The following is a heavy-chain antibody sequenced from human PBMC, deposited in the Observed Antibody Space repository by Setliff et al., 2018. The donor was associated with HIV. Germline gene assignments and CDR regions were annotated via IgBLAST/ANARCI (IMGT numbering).Heavy chain of an antibody. D-gene: IGHD2-21*02. Sequence: SETLSLTCTVSGGSISNYYWSWIRQPAGKGLEWIGRIQTRGRTNNNPSLKSRVTMSVDTSKNQFSLILTSVTAADTAVYYCARSSRVNCGGDCYLFDYWGQGTPVTVSS. CDR2: IQTRGRT. CDR3: ARSSRVNCGGDCYLFDY. CDR1: GGSISNYY. J-gene: IGHJ4*02. V-gene: IGHV4-4*07.